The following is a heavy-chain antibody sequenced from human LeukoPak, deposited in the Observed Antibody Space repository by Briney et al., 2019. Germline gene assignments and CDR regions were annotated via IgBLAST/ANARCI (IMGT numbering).Heavy chain of an antibody. CDR2: INPNSGGT. Sequence: ASVKVSCKASGYTFTGYYMHWVRQAPGQGLEWMGWINPNSGGTNYAQKFQGRVTMTRDTSISTAYMELSRLRSDDTAVYYCARGNYDYVWGSYRLIYFDYWGQGTLVTVSS. CDR3: ARGNYDYVWGSYRLIYFDY. V-gene: IGHV1-2*02. J-gene: IGHJ4*02. CDR1: GYTFTGYY. D-gene: IGHD3-16*02.